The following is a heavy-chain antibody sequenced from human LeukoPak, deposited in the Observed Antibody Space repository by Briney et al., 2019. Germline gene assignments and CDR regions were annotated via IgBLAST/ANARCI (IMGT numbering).Heavy chain of an antibody. D-gene: IGHD6-13*01. V-gene: IGHV4-59*08. CDR3: ARRARATAGGDYFDY. Sequence: PSETLSPTCTVSGGSISSYYWTWIRQPPGKGLEWIGYIYYSGNTNYNPSLKSRVTISLDTSRNQFSLKLSSVTAADTAVYYCARRARATAGGDYFDYWGQGTLVTVSS. J-gene: IGHJ4*02. CDR1: GGSISSYY. CDR2: IYYSGNT.